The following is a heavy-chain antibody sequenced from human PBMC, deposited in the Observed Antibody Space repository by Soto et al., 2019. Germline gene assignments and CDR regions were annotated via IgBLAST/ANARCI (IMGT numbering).Heavy chain of an antibody. CDR3: TTDMVRDP. V-gene: IGHV3-53*04. CDR2: IYSGGNT. J-gene: IGHJ5*02. Sequence: EVQLVESGGGLVQPGGSLRLSCTASGFSVSSNYMSWIRQAPGRGLEWVSSIYSGGNTYYGDSAKGRFTISRHNSENTLYLQMNSLRPGDTAIYYCTTDMVRDPWGQGTLVTVSS. D-gene: IGHD3-10*01. CDR1: GFSVSSNY.